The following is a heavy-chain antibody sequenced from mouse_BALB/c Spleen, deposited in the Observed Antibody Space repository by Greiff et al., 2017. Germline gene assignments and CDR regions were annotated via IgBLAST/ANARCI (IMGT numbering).Heavy chain of an antibody. CDR3: ARLFYYRSAMDY. V-gene: IGHV5-12-2*01. Sequence: EVMLVESGGGLVQPGGSLKLPCAASGFTFSSYTMSWVRQTPEKRLEWVAYISNGGGSTYYPDTVKGRFTISRDNAKNTLYLQMSSLKSEDTAMYYCARLFYYRSAMDYWGQGTSVTVSS. J-gene: IGHJ4*01. CDR1: GFTFSSYT. D-gene: IGHD2-14*01. CDR2: ISNGGGST.